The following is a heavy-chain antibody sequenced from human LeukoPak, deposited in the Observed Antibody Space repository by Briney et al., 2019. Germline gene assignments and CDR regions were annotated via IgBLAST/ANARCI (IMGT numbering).Heavy chain of an antibody. V-gene: IGHV2-5*02. Sequence: ESGPTLVKPTQTLTLTCTFSGFSLTTSGVGVGWIRQAPGEALEWLSVIYWDNDKRYSPSLKTRLIITKDTSRNQVVLTMTDMDPVDTATYYCAHRLPSGSPWPFGYFDFWGQGILVTVSS. CDR3: AHRLPSGSPWPFGYFDF. D-gene: IGHD3-3*01. CDR2: IYWDNDK. CDR1: GFSLTTSGVG. J-gene: IGHJ4*02.